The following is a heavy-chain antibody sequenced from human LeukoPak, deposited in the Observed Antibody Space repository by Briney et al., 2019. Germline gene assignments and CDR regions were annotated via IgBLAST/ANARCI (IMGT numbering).Heavy chain of an antibody. CDR3: AKDLDLDYGDYLGYFDY. Sequence: GGSLRLSCAASGFIFSSYAMSWVRQAPGKGLEWVSAISGSGGSTYYADSVKGRFTISRDNSKNTLYLQMNSLRAEDTAVYYCAKDLDLDYGDYLGYFDYWGQGTLVTVSS. V-gene: IGHV3-23*01. D-gene: IGHD4-17*01. CDR2: ISGSGGST. CDR1: GFIFSSYA. J-gene: IGHJ4*02.